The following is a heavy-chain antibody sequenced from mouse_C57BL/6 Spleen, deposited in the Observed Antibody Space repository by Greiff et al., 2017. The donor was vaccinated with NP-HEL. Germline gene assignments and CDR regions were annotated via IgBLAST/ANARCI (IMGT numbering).Heavy chain of an antibody. Sequence: VMLVESGPELVKPGASVKISCKASGYAFSSSWMNWVKQRPGKGLEWIGRIYPGDGDTNYNGKFKGKATLTADKSSSTAYMQLSSLTSEDSAVYFCAIYDGSPYYFDYWGQGTTLTVSS. D-gene: IGHD2-3*01. J-gene: IGHJ2*01. CDR1: GYAFSSSW. CDR2: IYPGDGDT. CDR3: AIYDGSPYYFDY. V-gene: IGHV1-82*01.